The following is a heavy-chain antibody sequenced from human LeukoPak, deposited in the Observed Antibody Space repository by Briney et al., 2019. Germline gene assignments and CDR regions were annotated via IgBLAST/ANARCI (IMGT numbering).Heavy chain of an antibody. V-gene: IGHV3-30*04. Sequence: GGSLRLSCAASGFTFSVYAVHWVRQAPGKGLERVAIISYDGSNKYYADSVKGRFTISRDNSKNTVYLQMNSLRAEDTAVYYCARDPYSGSRVGSYTWFDPWGQGTLVTVSS. CDR1: GFTFSVYA. D-gene: IGHD1-26*01. J-gene: IGHJ5*02. CDR2: ISYDGSNK. CDR3: ARDPYSGSRVGSYTWFDP.